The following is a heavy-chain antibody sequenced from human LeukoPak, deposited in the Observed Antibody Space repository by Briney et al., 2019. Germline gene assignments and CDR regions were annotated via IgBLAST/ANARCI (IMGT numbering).Heavy chain of an antibody. V-gene: IGHV3-48*04. D-gene: IGHD2-15*01. J-gene: IGHJ4*02. CDR1: GFTFSSYS. CDR2: ISSSSSTI. Sequence: GGSLRLSCAASGFTFSSYSMNWVRQAPGKGLEWVSYISSSSSTIYYSDSVKGRFTISRDNAKNSLYLQMNSLTAEDTAVYYCARDGVGFDYWGQGALVTVSS. CDR3: ARDGVGFDY.